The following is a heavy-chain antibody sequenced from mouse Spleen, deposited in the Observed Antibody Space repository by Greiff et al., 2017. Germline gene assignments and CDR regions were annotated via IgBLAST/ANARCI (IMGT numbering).Heavy chain of an antibody. CDR2: IDPSDGYT. CDR3: TRGLPSDFGY. J-gene: IGHJ2*01. Sequence: QVQLQQPGAELVKPGASVKMSCKASGYTFTSYWMHWVKQRPGQGLEWIGVIDPSDGYTSYNQKFKGKATLTADTSSSTAYMQLSSLTSEDSAVFYCTRGLPSDFGYWGQSTTRPVSS. D-gene: IGHD5-5*01. V-gene: IGHV1-59*01. CDR1: GYTFTSYW.